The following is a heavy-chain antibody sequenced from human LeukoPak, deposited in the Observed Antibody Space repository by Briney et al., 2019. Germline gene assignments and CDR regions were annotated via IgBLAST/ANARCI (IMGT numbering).Heavy chain of an antibody. V-gene: IGHV3-33*06. CDR3: AKMDCQ. CDR2: IWYDGSNE. CDR1: GFTFSSYG. Sequence: PGGSLRLSCAASGFTFSSYGMHWVRQAPGKGLEWVAVIWYDGSNEYYADSVKGRFTISRDNSKNTLYLQMNSLRAEDTAVYYCAKMDCQWGQGTLVTVSS. D-gene: IGHD3/OR15-3a*01. J-gene: IGHJ4*02.